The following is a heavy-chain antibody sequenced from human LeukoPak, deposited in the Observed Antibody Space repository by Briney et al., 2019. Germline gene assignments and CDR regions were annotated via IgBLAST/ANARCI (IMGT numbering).Heavy chain of an antibody. CDR2: ISGSGGST. V-gene: IGHV3-23*01. CDR1: GFTFSSYA. D-gene: IGHD4-17*01. J-gene: IGHJ4*02. Sequence: GGSLRLSCAASGFTFSSYAMSWLRQAPGKGLEWVSAISGSGGSTYYADSVKGRFTISRDNSKNTLYLQMNSLRAEDTAVYYCAKGSTGDYEYYFDYWGQGTLVTVSS. CDR3: AKGSTGDYEYYFDY.